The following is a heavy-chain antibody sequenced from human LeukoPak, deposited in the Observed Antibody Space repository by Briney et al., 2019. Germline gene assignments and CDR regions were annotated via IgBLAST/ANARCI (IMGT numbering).Heavy chain of an antibody. Sequence: SETLSLTCTVSGGSISSYCWSWIRQPPGKGLEWIGYIYYSGSTNYNPSLKSRVTISVDTSKNQFSLKLSSVTAADTAVYYCARAPQGGYGDYFSLGLNYYYYYMDVWGKGTTVTVSS. V-gene: IGHV4-59*01. CDR1: GGSISSYC. D-gene: IGHD4-17*01. CDR3: ARAPQGGYGDYFSLGLNYYYYYMDV. CDR2: IYYSGST. J-gene: IGHJ6*03.